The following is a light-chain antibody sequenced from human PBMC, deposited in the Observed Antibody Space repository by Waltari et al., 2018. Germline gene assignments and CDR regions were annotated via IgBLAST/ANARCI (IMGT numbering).Light chain of an antibody. V-gene: IGLV2-14*03. CDR1: SNHIGGYDH. CDR2: DVS. J-gene: IGLJ3*02. Sequence: QSALTQPASVSGSPGPSIIISCTGTSNHIGGYDHVSWYQQHPGKAPNPIIYDVSDRPSGVSNRFSGSRSANTASLAISGLLAEDEADYYCGSYTGSDAWVFGGGTKVTVL. CDR3: GSYTGSDAWV.